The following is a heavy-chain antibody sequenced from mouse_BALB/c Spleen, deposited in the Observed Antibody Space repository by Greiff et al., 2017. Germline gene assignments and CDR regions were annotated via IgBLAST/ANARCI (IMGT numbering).Heavy chain of an antibody. CDR3: ARGYYGSSSAY. D-gene: IGHD1-1*01. CDR2: IYPGDGDT. J-gene: IGHJ3*01. Sequence: VQLQQSGAELARPGASVKLSCKASGYTFTSYWMQWVKQRPGQGLEWIGAIYPGDGDTRYTQKFKGKATLTADKSSSTAYMQLSSLASEDSAVYYCARGYYGSSSAYWGQGTLVTVSA. V-gene: IGHV1-87*01. CDR1: GYTFTSYW.